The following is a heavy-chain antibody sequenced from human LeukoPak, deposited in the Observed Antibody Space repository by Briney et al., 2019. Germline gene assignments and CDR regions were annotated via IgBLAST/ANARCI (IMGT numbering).Heavy chain of an antibody. D-gene: IGHD2-2*01. CDR3: AREELVAVPAALDY. CDR1: GFTFSSYG. J-gene: IGHJ4*02. CDR2: IWYDGSNK. Sequence: GGSLRLSCAASGFTFSSYGMHWVRQAPGKGLEWVAVIWYDGSNKYYADSVKGRFTISRDNSKNTLYLQMNSLRAEDTAVYYCAREELVAVPAALDYWGQGTLVTVSS. V-gene: IGHV3-33*01.